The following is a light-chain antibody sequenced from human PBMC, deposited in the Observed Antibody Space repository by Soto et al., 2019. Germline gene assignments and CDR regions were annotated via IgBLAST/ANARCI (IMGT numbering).Light chain of an antibody. CDR1: SSDVGGYNY. Sequence: QSVLTQPASVSGSPGQSITISCTGTSSDVGGYNYVSWYQHHPGKAPKLMIYAVSNRPSGVSNRFSGSKSGNTASLTISGLQPEADADYYCTSTTNRCTLDLGSGTKVTV. V-gene: IGLV2-14*01. J-gene: IGLJ1*01. CDR2: AVS. CDR3: TSTTNRCTLD.